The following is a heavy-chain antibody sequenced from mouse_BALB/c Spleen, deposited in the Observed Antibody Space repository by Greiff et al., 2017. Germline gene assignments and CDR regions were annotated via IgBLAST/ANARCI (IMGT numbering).Heavy chain of an antibody. CDR1: GFNIKDTY. Sequence: VQLQQSGAELVKPGASVKLSCTASGFNIKDTYMHWVKQRPEQGLEWIGRIDPANGNTKYDPKFQGKATITADTSSNTAYLQLSSLTSEDTAVYYCALHYYGSSLDYWGQGTTLTVSS. D-gene: IGHD1-1*01. V-gene: IGHV14-3*02. CDR2: IDPANGNT. CDR3: ALHYYGSSLDY. J-gene: IGHJ2*01.